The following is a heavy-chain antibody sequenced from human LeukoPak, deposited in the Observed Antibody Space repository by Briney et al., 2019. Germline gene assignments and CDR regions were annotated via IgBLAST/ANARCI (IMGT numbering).Heavy chain of an antibody. Sequence: SETLSLTCAVYGGSFSGCYWSWIRQPPGKGLEWIGEINHSGSTNYNPSLKSRVTISVDTSKNQFSLKLSSVTAADTAVYYCARVGSGWYYYYYMDVWGKGTTVTVSS. D-gene: IGHD6-19*01. V-gene: IGHV4-34*01. CDR1: GGSFSGCY. CDR2: INHSGST. CDR3: ARVGSGWYYYYYMDV. J-gene: IGHJ6*03.